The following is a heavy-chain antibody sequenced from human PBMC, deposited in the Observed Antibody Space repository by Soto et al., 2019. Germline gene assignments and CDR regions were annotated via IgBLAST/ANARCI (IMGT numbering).Heavy chain of an antibody. D-gene: IGHD5-12*01. CDR3: ASLVEMATIKASYYSYGMDV. CDR2: IIPIFGTA. Sequence: QVQLVQSGAEVKKPGSSVKVSCKASGGTFSSYAISWVRQAPGQGLEWMGGIIPIFGTANYAQKFQGRVTITADESTTTAYMELSSLRSEDTAVYYCASLVEMATIKASYYSYGMDVWGQGTTVTVSS. V-gene: IGHV1-69*12. CDR1: GGTFSSYA. J-gene: IGHJ6*02.